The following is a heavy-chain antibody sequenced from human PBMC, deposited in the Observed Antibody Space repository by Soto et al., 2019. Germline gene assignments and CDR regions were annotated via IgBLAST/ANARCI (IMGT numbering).Heavy chain of an antibody. CDR3: VTLLDYGGNPDTPYFDY. Sequence: QVQLVQSGAEVKKPGSSVKVSCKASGGTFSSYTISWFRQAPGQWLEWLGRLIPILGIANYAQKFQGRFTITADESTSRAYMELSSLRSEDTAVYYCVTLLDYGGNPDTPYFDYWGQVPLVTVSS. D-gene: IGHD4-17*01. CDR1: GGTFSSYT. V-gene: IGHV1-69*02. CDR2: LIPILGIA. J-gene: IGHJ4*02.